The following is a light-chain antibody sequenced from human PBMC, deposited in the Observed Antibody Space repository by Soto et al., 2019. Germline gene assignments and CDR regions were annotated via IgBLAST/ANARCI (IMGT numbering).Light chain of an antibody. CDR3: QQYHSYSLT. J-gene: IGKJ4*01. CDR1: QSISSW. V-gene: IGKV1-5*03. Sequence: DIQMTQSPSTLSASVGDRVTITCRASQSISSWLAWYQQKPGKAPKLLIYKASSLEGGVPSRFSGSGSGTDFTFTISSLQPDDFATYYGQQYHSYSLTFGGGTKVDIK. CDR2: KAS.